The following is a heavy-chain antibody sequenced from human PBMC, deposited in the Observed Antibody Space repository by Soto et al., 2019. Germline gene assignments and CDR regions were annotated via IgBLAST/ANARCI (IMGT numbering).Heavy chain of an antibody. CDR1: VCSISSGGHY. Sequence: HSERLSITCAVSVCSISSGGHYWSWIRQHPGKGLEFIGYISYSGTAYYNPSLKSRLTLSIDKAENQFSLELRSVTAADTAVYYCAAAYMGVAVPNWFDPWGHGTLVTVSS. CDR2: ISYSGTA. CDR3: AAAYMGVAVPNWFDP. J-gene: IGHJ5*02. V-gene: IGHV4-31*11. D-gene: IGHD6-19*01.